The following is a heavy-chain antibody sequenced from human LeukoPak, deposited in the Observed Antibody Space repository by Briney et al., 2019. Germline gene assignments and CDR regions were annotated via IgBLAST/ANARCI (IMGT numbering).Heavy chain of an antibody. J-gene: IGHJ4*02. Sequence: GASVKVSCKASGYTFTGYYMHWVRQAPGQGLEWMGWINPNSGGTNYAQKFQGRVTMTRDTSISTAYMELNRLRSDDTAVYYCARSLYCSSTSCYTFDXWGQGXLVTV. CDR2: INPNSGGT. V-gene: IGHV1-2*02. CDR3: ARSLYCSSTSCYTFDX. D-gene: IGHD2-2*02. CDR1: GYTFTGYY.